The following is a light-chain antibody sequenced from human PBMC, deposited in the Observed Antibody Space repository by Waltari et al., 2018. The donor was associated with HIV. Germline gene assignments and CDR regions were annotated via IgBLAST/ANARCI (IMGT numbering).Light chain of an antibody. CDR1: SSNIGRFY. CDR3: AAWNDNLSGVV. Sequence: QSVLSQPPSASGTPGQRVTISCSGSSSNIGRFYVYWYRQVPGTTPQLLIYRKNQRPSGVPDRVSGSKSGTSASLAISGLRSEDEAYYYWAAWNDNLSGVVFGGGTELTVL. CDR2: RKN. J-gene: IGLJ2*01. V-gene: IGLV1-47*01.